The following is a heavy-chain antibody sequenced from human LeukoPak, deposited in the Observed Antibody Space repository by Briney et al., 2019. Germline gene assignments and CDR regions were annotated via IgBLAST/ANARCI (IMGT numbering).Heavy chain of an antibody. V-gene: IGHV3-74*01. CDR1: GFTFSRYW. Sequence: GRSLRLSCAASGFTFSRYWMHWVRRAPGKGLVWVSRISTDGSSTSYVDSVKGRFTISRDNSKNTLYLQMNSLRAEDTAVYYCAKDESGLINWFDPWGQGTLVTVSS. D-gene: IGHD3-3*01. J-gene: IGHJ5*02. CDR2: ISTDGSST. CDR3: AKDESGLINWFDP.